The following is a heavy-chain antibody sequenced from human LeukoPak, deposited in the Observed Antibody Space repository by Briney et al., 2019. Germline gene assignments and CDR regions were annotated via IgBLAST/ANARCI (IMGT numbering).Heavy chain of an antibody. CDR2: LYYSGIT. D-gene: IGHD6-13*01. CDR1: GGSISSDDSS. V-gene: IGHV4-30-4*07. Sequence: PSQTLSLTCTVSGGSISSDDSSWSWIRQPPGKGLEWIGYLYYSGITFYNPSLRSRVTISVDTSKNQFSLKLSSVTAADTAVYYCARDSGSSWNYWYFDLWGRGTLVTVSS. CDR3: ARDSGSSWNYWYFDL. J-gene: IGHJ2*01.